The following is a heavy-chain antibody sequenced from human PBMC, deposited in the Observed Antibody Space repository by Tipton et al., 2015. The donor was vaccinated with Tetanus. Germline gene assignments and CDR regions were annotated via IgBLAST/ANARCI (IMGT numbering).Heavy chain of an antibody. CDR2: INGGGGST. Sequence: AASGFNFGSYAMNWVRQAPGMGLEWVSDINGGGGSTHYADSVKGRFTISRDNSKNTVYLQMNSLRVEDTALYYCAKDRSFALVNALDMWGPGTLVTVS. CDR3: AKDRSFALVNALDM. CDR1: GFNFGSYA. D-gene: IGHD3/OR15-3a*01. J-gene: IGHJ3*02. V-gene: IGHV3-23*01.